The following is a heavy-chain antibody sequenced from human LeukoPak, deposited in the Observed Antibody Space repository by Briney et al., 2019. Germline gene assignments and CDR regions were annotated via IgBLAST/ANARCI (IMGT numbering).Heavy chain of an antibody. J-gene: IGHJ6*03. CDR1: GGSISSGGYY. Sequence: SETLSLTCTVSGGSISSGGYYWSWIRQPAGKGLEWIGRVYTSGTATYNPSLKSRVTISVDTSRNQFSLRLNSVTAADTALYYCVRDTRYDMDVWGKGTTVTVSS. CDR3: VRDTRYDMDV. V-gene: IGHV4-61*02. CDR2: VYTSGTA.